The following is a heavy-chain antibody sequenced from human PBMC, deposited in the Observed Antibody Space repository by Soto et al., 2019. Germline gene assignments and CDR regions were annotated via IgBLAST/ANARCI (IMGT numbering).Heavy chain of an antibody. V-gene: IGHV4-34*01. J-gene: IGHJ6*02. CDR1: GGSFSGYY. D-gene: IGHD3-16*02. Sequence: SETLSLTCAVYGGSFSGYYWSWIRQPPGKGLEWIGEINHSGSTNYNPSLKSRVTISVDTSKNQFSLKLSSVTAADTAVYYCARGPPSVWGSYRYYNYYYGMDVWGQGTTVTVSS. CDR2: INHSGST. CDR3: ARGPPSVWGSYRYYNYYYGMDV.